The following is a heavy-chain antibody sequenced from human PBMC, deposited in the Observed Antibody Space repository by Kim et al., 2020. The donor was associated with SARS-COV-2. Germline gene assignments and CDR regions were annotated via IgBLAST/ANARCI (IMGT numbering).Heavy chain of an antibody. CDR2: IYPGDSDT. D-gene: IGHD6-6*01. V-gene: IGHV5-51*01. J-gene: IGHJ4*02. CDR3: ATLSEVTYSSSSPFDY. Sequence: GESLKISCKGSGYSFTSYWIGWVRQMPGKGLEWMGIIYPGDSDTRYSPSFQGQVTISADKSISTAYLQWSSLKASDTAMYYCATLSEVTYSSSSPFDYWGQGTLVTVSS. CDR1: GYSFTSYW.